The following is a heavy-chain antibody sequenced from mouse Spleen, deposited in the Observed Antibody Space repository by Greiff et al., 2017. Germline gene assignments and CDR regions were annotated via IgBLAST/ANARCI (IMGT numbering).Heavy chain of an antibody. CDR1: GYAFSSSW. D-gene: IGHD1-2*01. CDR3: ARTITTAAGAMDY. CDR2: IYPGDGDT. J-gene: IGHJ4*01. V-gene: IGHV1-82*01. Sequence: VQRVESGPELVKPGASVKISCKASGYAFSSSWMNWVKQRPGKGLEWIGRIYPGDGDTNYNGKFKGKATLTADKSSSTAYMQLSSLTSEDSAVYFCARTITTAAGAMDYWGQGTSVTVSS.